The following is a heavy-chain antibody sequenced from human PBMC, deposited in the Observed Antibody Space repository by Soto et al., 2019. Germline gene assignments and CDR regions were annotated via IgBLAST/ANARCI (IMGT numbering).Heavy chain of an antibody. CDR3: ARVMERRKRKNAFDI. D-gene: IGHD1-1*01. CDR1: GGSISSYY. J-gene: IGHJ3*02. V-gene: IGHV4-59*01. CDR2: IYYSGST. Sequence: PSETLSLTCTVSGGSISSYYWSWIRQPPGKGLEWIGYIYYSGSTNYNPSLKSRVTISVDTSKNQFSLKRSSVTAADTAVYYCARVMERRKRKNAFDIWGQGTMVT.